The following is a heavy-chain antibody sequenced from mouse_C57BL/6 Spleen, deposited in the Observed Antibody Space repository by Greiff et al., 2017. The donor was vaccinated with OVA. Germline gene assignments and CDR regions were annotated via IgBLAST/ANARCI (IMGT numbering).Heavy chain of an antibody. J-gene: IGHJ1*03. CDR2: ISSGSSTI. CDR1: GFTFSDYG. Sequence: EVQRVESGGGLVKPGGSLKLSCAASGFTFSDYGMHWVRQAPEKGLEWVAYISSGSSTIYYADTVKGRFTISRDNAKNTLFLQMTSLRSEDTAMYYCARSMVTTRYFDVWGTGTTVTVSS. CDR3: ARSMVTTRYFDV. V-gene: IGHV5-17*01. D-gene: IGHD2-2*01.